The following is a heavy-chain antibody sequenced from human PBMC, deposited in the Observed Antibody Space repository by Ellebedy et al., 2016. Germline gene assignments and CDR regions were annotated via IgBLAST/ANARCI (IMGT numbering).Heavy chain of an antibody. Sequence: ASVKVSCKASGGTLSSDAISWVRQAPGQGLEWMGGIIPIFETTNYAQKFQGRITITADESTSTAFMELSSLRSEDTAVYYCAKLQSTWFDPWGQGTLVIVSS. D-gene: IGHD2-21*01. CDR2: IIPIFETT. V-gene: IGHV1-69*13. CDR1: GGTLSSDA. J-gene: IGHJ5*02. CDR3: AKLQSTWFDP.